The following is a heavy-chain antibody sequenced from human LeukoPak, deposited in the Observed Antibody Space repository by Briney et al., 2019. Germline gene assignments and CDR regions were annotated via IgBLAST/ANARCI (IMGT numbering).Heavy chain of an antibody. J-gene: IGHJ6*02. CDR3: ARGLQYGLDV. Sequence: MHXVRQDPGQGLEWMGLISPNSGATQYAQKFQGRVTMTRDTSISTAYMELSRLRSDDTAVYYCARGLQYGLDVWGQGTTVTVSS. D-gene: IGHD3-16*01. CDR2: ISPNSGAT. V-gene: IGHV1-2*06.